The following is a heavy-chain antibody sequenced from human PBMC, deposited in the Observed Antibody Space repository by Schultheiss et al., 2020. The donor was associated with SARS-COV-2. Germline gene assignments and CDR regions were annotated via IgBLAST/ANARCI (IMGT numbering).Heavy chain of an antibody. D-gene: IGHD3-22*01. CDR3: ARHGGLGSGYYSRGYYYYGMDV. CDR2: IYYSGST. CDR1: GGSISSYY. V-gene: IGHV4-59*08. J-gene: IGHJ6*02. Sequence: SETLSLTFTVSGGSISSYYWSWIRQPPGKGLEWIGYIYYSGSTNYNPSLKSRVTISVDTSKNQFSLKLSSVTAADTAVYYCARHGGLGSGYYSRGYYYYGMDVWGQGTTVTVSS.